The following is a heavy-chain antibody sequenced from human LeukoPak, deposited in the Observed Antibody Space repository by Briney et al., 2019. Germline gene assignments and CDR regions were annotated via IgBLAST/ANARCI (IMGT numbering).Heavy chain of an antibody. Sequence: AGGSLRLSCAASGFTFSSYAMHWVRQAPGKGLEWVAVISYDGSIKYYADSVKGRFTISRDNSKNTLYLQMNSLRSDTAVYYCAKGGYSYDYYYYAMDVWGPGTTVTVSS. D-gene: IGHD5-12*01. CDR3: AKGGYSYDYYYYAMDV. CDR1: GFTFSSYA. V-gene: IGHV3-30-3*01. CDR2: ISYDGSIK. J-gene: IGHJ6*02.